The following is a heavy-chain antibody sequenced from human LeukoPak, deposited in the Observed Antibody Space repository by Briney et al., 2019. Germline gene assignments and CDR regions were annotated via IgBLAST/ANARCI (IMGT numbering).Heavy chain of an antibody. CDR1: GFTVSSNY. D-gene: IGHD2-15*01. CDR2: IYSGGST. Sequence: PGGFLRLSCAASGFTVSSNYMSWVRQAPGKELEWVSVIYSGGSTYYADSVKGRFSISRHNSKNTLYLQMNSLRAEGTAVYYCATAPAGCGGTCLFDSWGQGTLVTVSS. CDR3: ATAPAGCGGTCLFDS. V-gene: IGHV3-53*04. J-gene: IGHJ4*02.